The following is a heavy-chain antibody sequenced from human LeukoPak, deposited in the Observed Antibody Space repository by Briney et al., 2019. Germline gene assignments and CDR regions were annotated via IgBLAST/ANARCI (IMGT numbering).Heavy chain of an antibody. CDR2: IRYDGSNI. V-gene: IGHV3-30*02. D-gene: IGHD6-19*01. CDR3: AKDLQQWLVSPYYYYMDV. CDR1: GFTFTSYG. J-gene: IGHJ6*03. Sequence: GGSLRLSCAASGFTFTSYGMHWVRQAPGKGLEWVAFIRYDGSNIHSADSVKGRFSVSRDNSKLYLQMNSLGLEDMAVYYCAKDLQQWLVSPYYYYMDVWGKGTTVTVSS.